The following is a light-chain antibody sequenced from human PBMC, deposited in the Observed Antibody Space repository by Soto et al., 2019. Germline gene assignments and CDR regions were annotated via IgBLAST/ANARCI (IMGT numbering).Light chain of an antibody. CDR2: AAS. CDR1: QSISSY. J-gene: IGKJ2*01. Sequence: DIQMTQSPSSLSASVGDRVTITCRASQSISSYLNWYQQKPGKAPMLLIYAASSLQIGVPSRFSGSGSGTDFTLTISSLQPEDFATYYCQQCYSTPYTFGQGTKLEIK. CDR3: QQCYSTPYT. V-gene: IGKV1-39*01.